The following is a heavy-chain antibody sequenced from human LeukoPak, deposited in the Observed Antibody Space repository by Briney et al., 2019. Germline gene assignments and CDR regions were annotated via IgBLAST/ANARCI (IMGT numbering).Heavy chain of an antibody. Sequence: GGSLRLSCTASGFTFGDYAMSWVRQAPGKGLEWVGFIRSKAYGGTTEYAASVKGRFTISRDDSKSIAYLQMNSLKTEDTAVYYCTRDSPAYGDVDYWGRGTLVTVSS. CDR1: GFTFGDYA. J-gene: IGHJ4*02. D-gene: IGHD4-17*01. CDR2: IRSKAYGGTT. CDR3: TRDSPAYGDVDY. V-gene: IGHV3-49*04.